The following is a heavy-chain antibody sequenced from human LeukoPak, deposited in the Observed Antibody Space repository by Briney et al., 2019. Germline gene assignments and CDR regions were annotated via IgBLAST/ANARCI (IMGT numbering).Heavy chain of an antibody. CDR2: ISSSSSYI. CDR1: GSTFSSYS. V-gene: IGHV3-21*01. J-gene: IGHJ4*02. D-gene: IGHD3-22*01. CDR3: AGDPLYYYDSSGYSAEDY. Sequence: GGSLRPSCAASGSTFSSYSMNWVRQAPGKGLEWVSSISSSSSYIYYADSVKGRFTISRDNAKNSLYLQMNSLRAEDTAVYYCAGDPLYYYDSSGYSAEDYWGQGTLVTVSS.